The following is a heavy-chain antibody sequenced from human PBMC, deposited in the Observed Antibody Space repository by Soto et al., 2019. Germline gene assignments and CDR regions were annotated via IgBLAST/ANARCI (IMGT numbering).Heavy chain of an antibody. CDR2: ITWDGGST. CDR1: GFTFDDYA. V-gene: IGHV3-43D*04. Sequence: ETLRLSCAASGFTFDDYAMHWVRQAPGKGLEWVSLITWDGGSTYYADSVKGRFTISRDNSKNSLYLQMNSLRAEDTALYYCARGGMRALTTYYYYGMDVWGQGTTVTVSS. J-gene: IGHJ6*02. D-gene: IGHD3-16*01. CDR3: ARGGMRALTTYYYYGMDV.